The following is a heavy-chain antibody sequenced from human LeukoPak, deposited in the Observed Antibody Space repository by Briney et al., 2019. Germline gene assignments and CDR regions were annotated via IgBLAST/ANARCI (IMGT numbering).Heavy chain of an antibody. V-gene: IGHV1-69*05. Sequence: WASVKVSCKASGYTFTSYDINWVRQATGQGLEWMGGIIPIFGTANYAQKFQGRVTITTDESTSTAYMELSSLRSEDTAVYYCSAGSYSSSWNYYYYMDVWGKGTTVTVSS. CDR2: IIPIFGTA. CDR1: GYTFTSYD. D-gene: IGHD6-13*01. CDR3: SAGSYSSSWNYYYYMDV. J-gene: IGHJ6*03.